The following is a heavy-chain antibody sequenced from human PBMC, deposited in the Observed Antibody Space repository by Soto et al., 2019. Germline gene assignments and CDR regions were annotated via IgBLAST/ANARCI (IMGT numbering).Heavy chain of an antibody. CDR2: INRDSSII. J-gene: IGHJ4*02. CDR3: LNGDYY. Sequence: EEQLVESGGGLVQPGGSLGLSCAASGFSFNSHYMTWVRQPPGKGLEWVSSINRDSSIIYYADSVRGRFTISRDNAQNSLYPQMNSLSADDTAVYFCLNGDYYVGQGTLVTVSS. V-gene: IGHV3-48*01. D-gene: IGHD2-21*02. CDR1: GFSFNSHY.